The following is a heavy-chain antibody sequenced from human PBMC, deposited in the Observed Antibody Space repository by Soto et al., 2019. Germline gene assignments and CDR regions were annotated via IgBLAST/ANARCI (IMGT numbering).Heavy chain of an antibody. J-gene: IGHJ4*02. CDR2: INHSGST. CDR3: ARGGRGYDYFGYSYGPFDY. V-gene: IGHV4-34*01. CDR1: VWSFSGYY. Sequence: PSETLYLTFSVYVWSFSGYYWSWIRQPPGKGLEWIGEINHSGSTNYNPSLKSRVTISVDTSKNQFSLKLSSVTAADTAVYYCARGGRGYDYFGYSYGPFDYWGQGTLVNVSS. D-gene: IGHD5-18*01.